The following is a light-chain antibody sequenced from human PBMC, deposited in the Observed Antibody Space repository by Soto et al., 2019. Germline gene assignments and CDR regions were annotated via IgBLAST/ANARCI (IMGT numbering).Light chain of an antibody. CDR1: SSNIGAGYD. J-gene: IGLJ1*01. CDR2: GNS. CDR3: QSYEIILSGFYV. V-gene: IGLV1-40*01. Sequence: QSVLTQPPSVSGAPGQRVTISCTGSSSNIGAGYDVHWYQQLPGTAPKLLIYGNSNRPSGVPDRFSGSKSGTSASLAITGLQAEDEADYYCQSYEIILSGFYVFGTGTKLTVL.